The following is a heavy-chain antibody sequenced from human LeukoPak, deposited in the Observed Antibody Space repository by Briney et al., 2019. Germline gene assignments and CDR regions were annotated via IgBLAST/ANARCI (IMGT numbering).Heavy chain of an antibody. CDR3: AKDRDWAFDY. Sequence: GGPLRLTCAASGFTFTNFGMHWVRQAPGKGLEWVAFINYLGSTRFYADSVKGRFTVSRDDSMSTLYLQMNSLRPEGMAVYYCAKDRDWAFDYWGQGTLVTVSS. V-gene: IGHV3-30*02. CDR1: GFTFTNFG. CDR2: INYLGSTR. J-gene: IGHJ4*02. D-gene: IGHD3/OR15-3a*01.